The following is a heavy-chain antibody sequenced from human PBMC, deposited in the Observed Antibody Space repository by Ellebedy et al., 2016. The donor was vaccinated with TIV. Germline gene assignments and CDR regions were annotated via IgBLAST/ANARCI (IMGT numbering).Heavy chain of an antibody. CDR3: ARDPVGVGHAVEV. CDR1: GLTFSSHA. J-gene: IGHJ3*01. D-gene: IGHD4-23*01. CDR2: ITASGCNT. V-gene: IGHV3-23*01. Sequence: GESLKIPCAAPGLTFSSHAMSWVRQAPGKGLEWLSSITASGCNTYYADSVKGRFTISRDNSKDTMFLQMNSLRAENTAIYFRARDPVGVGHAVEVWGQGTMVTVSS.